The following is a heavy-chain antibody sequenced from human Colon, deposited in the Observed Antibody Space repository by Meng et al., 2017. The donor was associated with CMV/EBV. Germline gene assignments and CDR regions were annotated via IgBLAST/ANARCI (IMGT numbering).Heavy chain of an antibody. Sequence: GESLKISCAASGFSVSSDYMSWVRQAPGQGLEWVATIFGDHNTYYADSVKGRFTIFRDDPKNTVSLELNSLRAEDTAMYYCARKASHFYYGMDVWGQG. CDR3: ARKASHFYYGMDV. V-gene: IGHV3-53*01. CDR1: GFSVSSDY. CDR2: IFGDHNT. J-gene: IGHJ6*02.